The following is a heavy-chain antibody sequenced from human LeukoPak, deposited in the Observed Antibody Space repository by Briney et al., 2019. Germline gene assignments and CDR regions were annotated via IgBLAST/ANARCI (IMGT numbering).Heavy chain of an antibody. CDR2: INPRGGI. CDR1: GGSFSGYS. J-gene: IGHJ4*02. V-gene: IGHV4-34*01. Sequence: SETLSLTCGVYGGSFSGYSWSWIRQSPGKGLEWIGDINPRGGINFNPSLKSRVLISLDTSRTQFSLRLDSVTAADTAVYYCAREQALPGVTISGVVVMGYFDNWGQGSLVIASS. D-gene: IGHD3-3*01. CDR3: AREQALPGVTISGVVVMGYFDN.